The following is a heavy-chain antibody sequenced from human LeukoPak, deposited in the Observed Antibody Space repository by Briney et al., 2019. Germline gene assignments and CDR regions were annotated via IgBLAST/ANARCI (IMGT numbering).Heavy chain of an antibody. CDR3: ARGRYWSDT. Sequence: SETLSLTCTVSGGSISSHYWSWIRKPPGKGLEWIGYIYYSGSTNYNPSLKSRVTTSVDTSKNQFSLKLRSVTAADTAVFYCARGRYWSDTWGQGTLVTVSS. J-gene: IGHJ5*02. V-gene: IGHV4-59*11. CDR2: IYYSGST. CDR1: GGSISSHY.